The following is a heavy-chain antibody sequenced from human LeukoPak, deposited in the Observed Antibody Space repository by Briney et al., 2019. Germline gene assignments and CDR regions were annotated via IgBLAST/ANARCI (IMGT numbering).Heavy chain of an antibody. J-gene: IGHJ2*01. CDR2: INHSGST. D-gene: IGHD6-13*01. CDR3: ARGIAAAGYYWYFDL. Sequence: SETLSLTCAVYGGSFSGYYWSWIRQPPGKGLEWIGEINHSGSTNYNPSLKSRVTISVDTSKNQFSLKLSSVTAADTAVYYCARGIAAAGYYWYFDLWGRGTLVTVSS. V-gene: IGHV4-34*01. CDR1: GGSFSGYY.